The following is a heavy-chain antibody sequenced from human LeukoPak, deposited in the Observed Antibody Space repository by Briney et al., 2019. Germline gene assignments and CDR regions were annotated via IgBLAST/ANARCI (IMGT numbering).Heavy chain of an antibody. CDR1: GGSISSSNW. D-gene: IGHD3-22*01. V-gene: IGHV4-4*02. J-gene: IGHJ4*02. CDR2: IYHSGST. CDR3: ARGLGYYYDSSAYYFDS. Sequence: PSETLSLTCAVSGGSISSSNWWSWVRQPPGKGLEWIGEIYHSGSTNYNPSLKSRVTISVDKSKNQFSLKLSSVTAADTAVYYCARGLGYYYDSSAYYFDSWGQGTLVTVSS.